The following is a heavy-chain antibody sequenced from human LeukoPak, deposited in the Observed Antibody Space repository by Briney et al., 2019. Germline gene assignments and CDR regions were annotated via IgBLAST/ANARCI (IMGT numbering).Heavy chain of an antibody. Sequence: SETLSLTCTVSGGSVSSGSYYWSWIRQPPGKGLEWIGYIYYSGSTNYSPSLKSRVTISVDTSKNQFSLKLSSVTAADTAVYYCARGNWGKTYYDSSGPRFDYWGQGTLVTVSS. CDR2: IYYSGST. CDR1: GGSVSSGSYY. CDR3: ARGNWGKTYYDSSGPRFDY. J-gene: IGHJ4*02. V-gene: IGHV4-61*01. D-gene: IGHD3-22*01.